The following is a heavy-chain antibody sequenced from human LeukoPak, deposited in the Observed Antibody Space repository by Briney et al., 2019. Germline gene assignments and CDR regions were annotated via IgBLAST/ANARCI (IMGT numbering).Heavy chain of an antibody. Sequence: PGGSLRLSCAASGFTFSSYSMNWVRQAPGKGLEWVSSISSSSSHIYYADSVKGRFTISRDNAKNSLYLQMNSLRAEDTAVYYCARGWGYNGLGKAFDIWGQGTVVTVSS. CDR3: ARGWGYNGLGKAFDI. D-gene: IGHD3-10*01. CDR2: ISSSSSHI. V-gene: IGHV3-21*01. CDR1: GFTFSSYS. J-gene: IGHJ3*02.